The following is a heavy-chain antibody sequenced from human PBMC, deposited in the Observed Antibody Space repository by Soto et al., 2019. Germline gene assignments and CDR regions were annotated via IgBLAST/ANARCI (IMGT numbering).Heavy chain of an antibody. Sequence: GRSLRLSCVGSGFTFSSYGMHWVRQAPGKGLEWVAVISDDGGKKYYADSVKGRFTISRDNSKNTLNLQMNSLRIEDTAVYYCAITLARPAPPAFDFWGQGTLVTLST. CDR3: AITLARPAPPAFDF. CDR1: GFTFSSYG. V-gene: IGHV3-30*03. D-gene: IGHD6-6*01. CDR2: ISDDGGKK. J-gene: IGHJ4*02.